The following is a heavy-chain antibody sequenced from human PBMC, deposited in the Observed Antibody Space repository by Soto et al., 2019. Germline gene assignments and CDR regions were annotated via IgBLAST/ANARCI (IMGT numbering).Heavy chain of an antibody. D-gene: IGHD6-6*01. CDR2: IYSGGST. J-gene: IGHJ6*02. Sequence: GGSLRLSCAASGFTVSSNYMSWVRQAPGQGLEWVSVIYSGGSTYYADSVKGRFTISRDNSKNTLYLQMNSLRAEDTAVYYCAKDFYSSSSPYYYYGMDVWGQGTTVTVSS. V-gene: IGHV3-53*01. CDR3: AKDFYSSSSPYYYYGMDV. CDR1: GFTVSSNY.